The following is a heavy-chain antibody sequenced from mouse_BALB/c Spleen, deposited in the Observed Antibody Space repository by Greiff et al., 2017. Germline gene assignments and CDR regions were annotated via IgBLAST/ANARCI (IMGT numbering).Heavy chain of an antibody. CDR1: GFSLTSYG. D-gene: IGHD1-2*01. J-gene: IGHJ1*01. CDR2: IWAGGST. CDR3: ARDQRLYWYFDV. V-gene: IGHV2-9*02. Sequence: QVQLKESGPGLVAPSQSLSITCTVSGFSLTSYGVHWVRQPPGKGLEWLGVIWAGGSTNYYSALMSRLSISKDNSKSQVFLKMNSLQTDDTAMYYCARDQRLYWYFDVWGAGTTVTVSS.